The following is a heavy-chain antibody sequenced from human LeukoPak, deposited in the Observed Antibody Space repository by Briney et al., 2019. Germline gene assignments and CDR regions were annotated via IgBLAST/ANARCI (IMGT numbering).Heavy chain of an antibody. CDR2: ISAYNGNT. Sequence: GSAVNVTRKASGYTFTCYGISWVRQPPAQGLEWMGWISAYNGNTNYAQKLQGRVTMTKDTSTSTAYMELRSLRSDDTAVYYCARVHDILTGYYPLGAFDIWGQGTMVTVSS. CDR1: GYTFTCYG. V-gene: IGHV1-18*01. J-gene: IGHJ3*02. CDR3: ARVHDILTGYYPLGAFDI. D-gene: IGHD3-9*01.